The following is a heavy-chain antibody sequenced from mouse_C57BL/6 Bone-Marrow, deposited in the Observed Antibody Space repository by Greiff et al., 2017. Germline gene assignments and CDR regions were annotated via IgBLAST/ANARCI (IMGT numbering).Heavy chain of an antibody. CDR2: IDPSDSYT. J-gene: IGHJ2*01. CDR3: ARVGYFDY. Sequence: QVQLQQPGAELVRPGTSVKLSCKASGYTFTSYWMHWVKQRPGQGLEWIGVIDPSDSYTNYNQKFKGKATLTVDTSSSTAYMLLSSLTSEDSAVYYCARVGYFDYWGQGTTLTVSS. V-gene: IGHV1-59*01. CDR1: GYTFTSYW.